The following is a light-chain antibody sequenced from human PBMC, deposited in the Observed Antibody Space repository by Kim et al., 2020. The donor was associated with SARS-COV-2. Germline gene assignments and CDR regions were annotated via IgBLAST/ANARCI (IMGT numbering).Light chain of an antibody. CDR3: QQYHNMQT. Sequence: LSGSPGERAPLSGRASQCISSNLAWYQQKPGQAPRLLIYGASTRATDIPVRFSGSGSGTEFTLTISSLQSEDFVVYYCQQYHNMQTFGQGTKLEI. CDR1: QCISSN. V-gene: IGKV3-15*01. CDR2: GAS. J-gene: IGKJ2*01.